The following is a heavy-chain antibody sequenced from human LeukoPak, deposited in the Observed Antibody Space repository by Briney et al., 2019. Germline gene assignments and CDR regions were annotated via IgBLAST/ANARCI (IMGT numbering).Heavy chain of an antibody. CDR3: ARLRDWFDP. CDR2: IYYSGSS. Sequence: PSETLSLTCTVSGGSIISQYWSWIRQPPGKGLEWIGYIYYSGSSNFNPSLKSRVTMSVDTSKNQFFLKLSSVTAADTAVYYCARLRDWFDPWGQGTLATVSS. J-gene: IGHJ5*02. V-gene: IGHV4-59*11. CDR1: GGSIISQY.